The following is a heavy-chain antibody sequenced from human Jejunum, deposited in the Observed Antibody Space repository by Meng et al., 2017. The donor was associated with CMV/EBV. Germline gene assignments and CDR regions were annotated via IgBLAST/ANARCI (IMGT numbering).Heavy chain of an antibody. CDR1: GYTVTGYY. Sequence: ASGYTVTGYYMPWVRQAPGQGPEWMGGINPNSGDTTYPQQFQGRVTMTRDTSISTAYMELSSLRSDDTAVYYCATSSSGFDFWTDYWGQGTLVTVSS. J-gene: IGHJ4*02. CDR3: ATSSSGFDFWTDY. D-gene: IGHD5-12*01. CDR2: INPNSGDT. V-gene: IGHV1-2*02.